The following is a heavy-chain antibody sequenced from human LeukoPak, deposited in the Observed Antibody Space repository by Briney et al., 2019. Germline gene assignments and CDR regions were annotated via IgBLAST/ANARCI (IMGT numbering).Heavy chain of an antibody. J-gene: IGHJ6*02. CDR3: ARVGGSNYYYYGMDV. D-gene: IGHD1-26*01. V-gene: IGHV4-59*01. CDR2: IYYSGST. CDR1: GGSISSYY. Sequence: PSETLSLTCTVSGGSISSYYWSWIRQPPGKGLEWIGYIYYSGSTNYNPSLKSRVTISVDTSKNQFSLKLSSVTSADTAVYYCARVGGSNYYYYGMDVWGQGTTVTVSS.